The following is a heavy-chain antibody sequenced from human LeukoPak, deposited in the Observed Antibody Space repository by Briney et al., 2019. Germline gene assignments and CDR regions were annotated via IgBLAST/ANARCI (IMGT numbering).Heavy chain of an antibody. CDR1: GGSFSGYY. CDR2: INHSGST. V-gene: IGHV4-34*01. D-gene: IGHD3-3*01. Sequence: NASETLSLTCAVYGGSFSGYYWSWIRQPPGKGLEWIGEINHSGSTNHNPSLKSRVTISVDTSKNQFSLKLSSVTAADTAVYYCARGGRMEWQLYNWFDPWGQGTLVTVSS. CDR3: ARGGRMEWQLYNWFDP. J-gene: IGHJ5*02.